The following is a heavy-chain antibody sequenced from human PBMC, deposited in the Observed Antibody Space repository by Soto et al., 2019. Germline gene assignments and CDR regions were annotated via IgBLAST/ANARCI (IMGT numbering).Heavy chain of an antibody. Sequence: GASVKVSCKASGGTFSSYTISWVRQAPGQGLEWMGRIIPILGIANYAQKFQGRVTITADKSTSTAYMELSSLRSEDTAVYYCARDSYQGFYYMDVWGKGTTVTVSS. CDR1: GGTFSSYT. CDR2: IIPILGIA. V-gene: IGHV1-69*04. J-gene: IGHJ6*03. D-gene: IGHD2-15*01. CDR3: ARDSYQGFYYMDV.